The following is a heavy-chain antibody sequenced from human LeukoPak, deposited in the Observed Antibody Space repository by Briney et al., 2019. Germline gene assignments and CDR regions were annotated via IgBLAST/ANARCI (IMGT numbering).Heavy chain of an antibody. Sequence: GGSLRLSCAASGFTFSSYSMNWVRQAPGKGLEWVSSISSSSSYIYYADSVKGRFTFSRDNSKSTLYLQMNSLRAEDTAVYYCAKVITSGYSTFDYWGQGTLVTVSS. CDR3: AKVITSGYSTFDY. CDR2: ISSSSSYI. D-gene: IGHD3-9*01. CDR1: GFTFSSYS. V-gene: IGHV3-21*04. J-gene: IGHJ4*02.